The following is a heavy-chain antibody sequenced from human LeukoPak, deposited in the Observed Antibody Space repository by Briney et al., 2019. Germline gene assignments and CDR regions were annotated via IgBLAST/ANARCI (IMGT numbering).Heavy chain of an antibody. J-gene: IGHJ4*02. CDR2: ISGSGGST. Sequence: GGSLRLSCAASGFTFSSYAMSWVRQAPGKGLEWVSAISGSGGSTYYADSVKGRFTISRDNSKNTLYLQMNSLRAEDTAVYYCAKGGRGSTSCYITCPFDYWGQGTLVTVSS. CDR3: AKGGRGSTSCYITCPFDY. CDR1: GFTFSSYA. V-gene: IGHV3-23*01. D-gene: IGHD2-2*02.